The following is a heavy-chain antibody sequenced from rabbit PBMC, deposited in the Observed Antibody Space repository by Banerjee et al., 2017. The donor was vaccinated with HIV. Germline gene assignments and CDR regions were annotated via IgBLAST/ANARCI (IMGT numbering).Heavy chain of an antibody. CDR1: GFDFNSYYM. J-gene: IGHJ2*01. Sequence: QQQLEESGGGLVQPEGSLTLSCKASGFDFNSYYMSWVRQAPGKGLEWIGCIDAGSAGSAYYATWAKGRFTISKTSSTTVTLQRTSLTAADTATYFCARERAGDAAYGYVGHDGFDPWGPGTLVTV. CDR3: ARERAGDAAYGYVGHDGFDP. D-gene: IGHD6-1*01. CDR2: IDAGSAGSA. V-gene: IGHV1S45*01.